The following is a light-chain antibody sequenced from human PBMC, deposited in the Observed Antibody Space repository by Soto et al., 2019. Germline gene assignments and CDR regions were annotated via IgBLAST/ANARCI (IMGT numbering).Light chain of an antibody. J-gene: IGLJ1*01. CDR3: AAWDDMLDVYV. CDR2: STS. V-gene: IGLV1-44*01. CDR1: SSNIGSNT. Sequence: QSALTQPPSASGTPGQIVAISCSGSSSNIGSNTVTWYQQLPGTAPKLLIYSTSQRSSGVPGRFSGSKSGASASLSISGLQSEDEADYYCAAWDDMLDVYVFGTGTNVTVL.